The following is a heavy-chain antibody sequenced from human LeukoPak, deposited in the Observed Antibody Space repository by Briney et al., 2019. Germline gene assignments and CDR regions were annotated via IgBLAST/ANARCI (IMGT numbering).Heavy chain of an antibody. D-gene: IGHD3-10*01. V-gene: IGHV1-69*04. CDR2: IIPILDIT. J-gene: IGHJ4*02. CDR1: GGTFSSYG. Sequence: SVKVSCKAYGGTFSSYGISWVRQAPGQGLEWMGRIIPILDITNYAQKFQGTVTITADKSTSTAYMELSSLRSEDTAVYYCAREGIVVRGPYYFDYWGQGTLVTVSS. CDR3: AREGIVVRGPYYFDY.